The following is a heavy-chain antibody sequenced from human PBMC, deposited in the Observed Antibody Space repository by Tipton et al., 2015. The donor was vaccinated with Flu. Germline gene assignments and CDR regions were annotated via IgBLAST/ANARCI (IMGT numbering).Heavy chain of an antibody. Sequence: TLSLTCAASGFTFSSYEMNWVRQAPGKGLEWLSYISSSGSTISYADSVRGRFIISRDNAKNSLYLQMNSLRAEDTALYYCATLTGDDYWGQGDLATVSS. V-gene: IGHV3-48*03. CDR1: GFTFSSYE. CDR3: ATLTGDDY. D-gene: IGHD7-27*01. CDR2: ISSSGSTI. J-gene: IGHJ4*02.